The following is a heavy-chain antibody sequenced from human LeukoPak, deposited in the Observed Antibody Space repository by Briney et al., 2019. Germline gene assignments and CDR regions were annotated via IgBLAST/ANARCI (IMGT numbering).Heavy chain of an antibody. CDR2: IYYSGST. CDR1: GGSISSGDYY. D-gene: IGHD3-9*01. Sequence: SETLCLTCTVSGGSISSGDYYWSWIRQPPGKGLEWIGYIYYSGSTYYNPSLKSRVPISVDTSKNQFSLKLSSVTAADTAVYYCARGDILTGYYKPPPGYWGQGTLVALCS. J-gene: IGHJ4*02. CDR3: ARGDILTGYYKPPPGY. V-gene: IGHV4-30-4*01.